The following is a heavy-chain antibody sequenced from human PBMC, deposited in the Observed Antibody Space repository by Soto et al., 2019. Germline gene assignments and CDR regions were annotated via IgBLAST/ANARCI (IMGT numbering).Heavy chain of an antibody. Sequence: AGGSLRLSCAASGFSFSHYAMHWVRQPPGKGLEWVAPISYDGENQYFTDSVRGRFTISRDNSKTAVYLEMNDLRLDDTATYYCVSPHSESSNAFDLWGQGTLVTVSS. CDR1: GFSFSHYA. CDR2: ISYDGENQ. V-gene: IGHV3-30*04. J-gene: IGHJ5*02. D-gene: IGHD3-10*01. CDR3: VSPHSESSNAFDL.